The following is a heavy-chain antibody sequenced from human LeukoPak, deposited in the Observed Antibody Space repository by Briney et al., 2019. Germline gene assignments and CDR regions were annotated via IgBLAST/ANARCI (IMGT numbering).Heavy chain of an antibody. D-gene: IGHD3-10*01. CDR2: IYYSGST. J-gene: IGHJ4*02. V-gene: IGHV4-39*01. Sequence: KSSETLSLTCTVSGGSISSSSYYWGWIRQPPGKGLEWIGSIYYSGSTYYNPSLKSRVTISVDTSKNQFSLKLSSVTAADTAVYYCARYSTMVRGVITYWGQGTLVTVSS. CDR3: ARYSTMVRGVITY. CDR1: GGSISSSSYY.